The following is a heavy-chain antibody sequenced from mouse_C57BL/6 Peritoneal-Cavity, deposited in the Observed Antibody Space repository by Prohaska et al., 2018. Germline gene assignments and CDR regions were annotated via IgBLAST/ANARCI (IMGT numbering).Heavy chain of an antibody. D-gene: IGHD2-1*01. CDR2: IYPNNGGN. CDR3: ARARNYGNAMDY. Sequence: HGKSLEWIGYIYPNNGGNGYNQKFKGKATLTVDKSSSTAYMELRSLTSEDSAVYYCARARNYGNAMDYWGQGTSVTVSS. J-gene: IGHJ4*01. V-gene: IGHV1-34*01.